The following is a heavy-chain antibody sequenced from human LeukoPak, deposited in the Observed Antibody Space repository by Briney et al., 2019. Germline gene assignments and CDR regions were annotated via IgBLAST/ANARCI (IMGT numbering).Heavy chain of an antibody. D-gene: IGHD5-12*01. J-gene: IGHJ3*02. V-gene: IGHV3-7*01. Sequence: GGSLRLSCAASGFTFSSSWMAWVRQAPGKGLEWVGNIKEDGTAKNYVVSVRGRFTISRDNAKNLLYLQMNSLRGEDTAVYYCTRDSGYNAFDIWGQGTMVTVSS. CDR1: GFTFSSSW. CDR2: IKEDGTAK. CDR3: TRDSGYNAFDI.